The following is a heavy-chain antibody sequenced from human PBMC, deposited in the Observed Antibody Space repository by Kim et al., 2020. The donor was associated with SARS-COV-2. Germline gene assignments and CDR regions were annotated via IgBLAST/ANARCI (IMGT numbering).Heavy chain of an antibody. CDR3: AREWEIPGYDTFDI. D-gene: IGHD1-26*01. Sequence: ASVKVSCKASGYTFSAYYYIHWVRQAPGQGLEWMGWINGNSGETGFTQKFQGRVTMTRDTSINTAYMELNRLTSDDTAMYYCAREWEIPGYDTFDIWGQGTRVTVSS. CDR2: INGNSGET. V-gene: IGHV1-2*02. CDR1: GYTFSAYYY. J-gene: IGHJ3*02.